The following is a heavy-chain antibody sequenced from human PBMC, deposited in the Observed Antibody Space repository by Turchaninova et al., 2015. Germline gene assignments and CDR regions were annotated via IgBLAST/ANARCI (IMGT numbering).Heavy chain of an antibody. V-gene: IGHV4-59*08. CDR3: ARLMELIGGSNYYYMDV. Sequence: QVQLQESGPGLVKPSETLSLTCTVSGGSFSSYYWSWIRQPPGTGLEWLGYIYYSGSTNYNPSLKSRGTIAGDTSKNQFSLKLSSVTAADTAVYYCARLMELIGGSNYYYMDVWGKGTTVTVSS. CDR2: IYYSGST. CDR1: GGSFSSYY. J-gene: IGHJ6*03. D-gene: IGHD1-7*01.